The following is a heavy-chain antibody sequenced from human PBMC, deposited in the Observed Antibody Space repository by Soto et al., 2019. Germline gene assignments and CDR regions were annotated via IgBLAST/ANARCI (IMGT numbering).Heavy chain of an antibody. CDR1: GFTFNTSG. V-gene: IGHV3-30*02. CDR2: IAFDGSQE. D-gene: IGHD3-3*01. Sequence: GGSLRLSCAASGFTFNTSGMHWVRQAPGKGLERVAVIAFDGSQEFYGDSVRGRFTISRDNSKNTLYLQMNSLRAEDTAVYYFAKDRVVTSGYYKAYYYGMDVWGQGTKVTVSS. CDR3: AKDRVVTSGYYKAYYYGMDV. J-gene: IGHJ6*02.